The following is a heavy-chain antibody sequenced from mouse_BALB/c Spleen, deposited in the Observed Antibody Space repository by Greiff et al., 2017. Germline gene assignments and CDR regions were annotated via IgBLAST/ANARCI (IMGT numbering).Heavy chain of an antibody. J-gene: IGHJ3*01. CDR1: GYTFTEYI. Sequence: VQLQQPGAGLVKPGASVKLSCKASGYTFTEYIIHWVKQRPGQGLEWIGWFYPGSGSIKYNEKFKDKATLTADKSSTVYMELNRLTSKDSAVYFCAKHDGNSFVGRRFAWFAYWGEGTLVTVSA. CDR2: FYPGSGSI. V-gene: IGHV1-62-2*01. D-gene: IGHD4-1*01. CDR3: AKHDGNSFVGRRFAWFAY.